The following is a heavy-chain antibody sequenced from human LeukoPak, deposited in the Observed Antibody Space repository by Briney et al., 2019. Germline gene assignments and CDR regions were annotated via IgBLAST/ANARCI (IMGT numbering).Heavy chain of an antibody. CDR2: IKQDGSEK. D-gene: IGHD4-17*01. CDR1: GFTFKNYA. Sequence: GGSLRLSCAASGFTFKNYAMNWVRQAPGKGLEWVANIKQDGSEKYYEDSVKGRFTISRDNAERSLYLQMNSLRAEDTAVYYCARGFASGDYGADWGQGTLVTVSS. J-gene: IGHJ4*02. V-gene: IGHV3-7*01. CDR3: ARGFASGDYGAD.